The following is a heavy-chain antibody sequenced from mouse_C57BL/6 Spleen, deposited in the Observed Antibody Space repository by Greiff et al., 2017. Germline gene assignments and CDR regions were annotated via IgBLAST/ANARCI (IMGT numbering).Heavy chain of an antibody. J-gene: IGHJ4*01. V-gene: IGHV1-82*01. CDR2: IYPGDGDT. CDR1: GYAFSSSW. CDR3: STCNGYDGGYYAMDY. Sequence: QVQLKQSGPELVKPGASVKISCKASGYAFSSSWMNWVKQRPGKGLEWIGRIYPGDGDTNYNGKFKGKGTLPAAKSSSTAYMQLSILTSEDSAVSFCSTCNGYDGGYYAMDYWGQGTSGTVSS. D-gene: IGHD2-2*01.